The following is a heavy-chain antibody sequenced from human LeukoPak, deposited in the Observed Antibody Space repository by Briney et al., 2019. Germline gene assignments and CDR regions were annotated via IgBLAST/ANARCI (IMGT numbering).Heavy chain of an antibody. D-gene: IGHD2-2*01. J-gene: IGHJ5*02. CDR2: INSDGSST. V-gene: IGHV3-74*01. CDR3: ARLLECTSTSCYEGWFDP. CDR1: GFTLSSYW. Sequence: GGSLRLTCVASGFTLSSYWMHWVRQTPGKGLVWVSRINSDGSSTSYADSVKGRFTVSRDNAKNTLYLQMNSLRAEDTAVYYCARLLECTSTSCYEGWFDPWGQGTLVTVS.